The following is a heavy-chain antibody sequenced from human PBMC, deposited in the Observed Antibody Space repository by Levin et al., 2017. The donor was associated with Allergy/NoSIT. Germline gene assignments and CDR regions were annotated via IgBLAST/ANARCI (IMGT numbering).Heavy chain of an antibody. CDR1: GFTFSSYI. CDR3: ARASPNWNDMHYYDYGMDV. J-gene: IGHJ6*02. Sequence: PGGSLRLSCAASGFTFSSYIMNWVRQAPGKGLEWVSYISESSTTIYYADSVKGRFTISRDNAKNSLYLQMNSLRAEDTAVYYCARASPNWNDMHYYDYGMDVWGQGTTVTVSS. V-gene: IGHV3-48*04. CDR2: ISESSTTI. D-gene: IGHD1-1*01.